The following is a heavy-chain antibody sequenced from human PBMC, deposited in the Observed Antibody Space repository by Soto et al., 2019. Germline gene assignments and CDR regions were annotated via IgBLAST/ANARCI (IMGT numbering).Heavy chain of an antibody. J-gene: IGHJ3*01. CDR2: IDSDGSST. D-gene: IGHD1-26*01. CDR3: ARGDRGAFDL. V-gene: IGHV3-74*01. Sequence: EVQLVESGGGLVRPGGSLRLSCVASGFTVSYYWMRWVRQARGKGLVWVSRIDSDGSSTTYADFVKGRFIISRDNARNTVDLQMNSVRVEDTAVYYCARGDRGAFDLWGQGTVVTVSS. CDR1: GFTVSYYW.